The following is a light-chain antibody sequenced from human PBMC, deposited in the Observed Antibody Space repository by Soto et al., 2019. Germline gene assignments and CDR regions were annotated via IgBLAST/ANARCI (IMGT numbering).Light chain of an antibody. CDR3: QQYDILPIT. V-gene: IGKV1-33*01. Sequence: DIQVTQSPSSLSASVGDRVTITCQASDDIINSLNWYQQKPGKAPKLLIHYASILQTGVPSRFSGGGSGTDFTFTITSLQPEDIATYYCQQYDILPITFGGGTKVEIK. CDR2: YAS. CDR1: DDIINS. J-gene: IGKJ4*01.